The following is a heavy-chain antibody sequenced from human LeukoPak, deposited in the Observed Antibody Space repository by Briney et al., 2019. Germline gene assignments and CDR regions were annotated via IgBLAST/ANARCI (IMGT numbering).Heavy chain of an antibody. CDR2: IKQDGSEK. V-gene: IGHV3-7*04. D-gene: IGHD1-26*01. J-gene: IGHJ4*02. Sequence: PGDSLRLSCAASGFTFSSYWMSWVRQAPGKGLEWVANIKQDGSEKYYVDSVKGRFTISRDNAKNTLYLQMNSLRAEDTAVYYCARDSGSQSFDYWGQGTLVTVSS. CDR3: ARDSGSQSFDY. CDR1: GFTFSSYW.